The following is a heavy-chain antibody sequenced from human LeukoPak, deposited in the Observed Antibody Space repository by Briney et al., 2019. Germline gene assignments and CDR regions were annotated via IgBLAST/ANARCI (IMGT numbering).Heavy chain of an antibody. CDR3: AREDHSNYNY. J-gene: IGHJ4*02. D-gene: IGHD4-11*01. V-gene: IGHV3-30*03. CDR1: GFTFSSYG. Sequence: GGSLRLSCAASGFTFSSYGMHWVRQAPGKGLEWVAVISYDGSNKYYADSVKGRFTISRDNSKKTLYLQMSSLRAEDTAVYYCAREDHSNYNYWGQGTLVTVSS. CDR2: ISYDGSNK.